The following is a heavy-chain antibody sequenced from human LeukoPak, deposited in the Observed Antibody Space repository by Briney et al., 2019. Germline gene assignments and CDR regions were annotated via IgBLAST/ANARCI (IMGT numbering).Heavy chain of an antibody. CDR1: GFTFSSYA. CDR2: ISYDGSNK. CDR3: ARDDYDSSGYAPYYYYGMDV. Sequence: GGSLRLSCAASGFTFSSYAMHWVRQAPGKGLEWVAVISYDGSNKYYADSVKGRFTISRDNSKNTLYLQMNSLRVEDTAVYYCARDDYDSSGYAPYYYYGMDVWGQGTTVTVSS. V-gene: IGHV3-30-3*01. J-gene: IGHJ6*02. D-gene: IGHD3-22*01.